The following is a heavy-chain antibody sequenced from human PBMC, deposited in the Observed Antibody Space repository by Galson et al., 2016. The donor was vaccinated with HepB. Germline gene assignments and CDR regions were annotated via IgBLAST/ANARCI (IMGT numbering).Heavy chain of an antibody. V-gene: IGHV3-30-3*01. CDR3: ARDFKLGAPDYMDV. J-gene: IGHJ6*03. CDR1: GFTFSDWD. Sequence: SLRLFCAASGFTFSDWDFHWVRQAPGKGLDWVAVISKTGDTTFYGDSMKGRFTISRDNSKNTVDLQIHSLRSEDAAVYFCARDFKLGAPDYMDVWGKGTTVTVS. CDR2: ISKTGDTT. D-gene: IGHD1-26*01.